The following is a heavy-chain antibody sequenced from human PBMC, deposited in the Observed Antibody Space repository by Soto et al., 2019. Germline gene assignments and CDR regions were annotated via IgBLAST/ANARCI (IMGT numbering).Heavy chain of an antibody. V-gene: IGHV4-59*08. J-gene: IGHJ5*02. Sequence: QVQLQESGPGLVKPSETLSLTCTVSGGSIDSYYWTWIRQPPGKGLEWIGYVYYTGTTTYSPSLKSPVPISVDTSMNQISLKLSSVTAADTAFYYCARLGGYSQSLDTWGQGTLVTVSS. D-gene: IGHD3-22*01. CDR3: ARLGGYSQSLDT. CDR1: GGSIDSYY. CDR2: VYYTGTT.